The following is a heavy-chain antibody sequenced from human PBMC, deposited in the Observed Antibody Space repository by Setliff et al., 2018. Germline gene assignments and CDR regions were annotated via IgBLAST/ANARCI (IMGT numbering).Heavy chain of an antibody. CDR2: IIPILGIA. Sequence: SVKVSCKASGGTFGSYATSWVRQAPGKGLEWMGGIIPILGIANYAQKFQGRVTMTRDTSTSTVYMDMSSLRVEETALYYCARDGNNWNDLDYWGHGTLVTVSS. V-gene: IGHV1-69*10. D-gene: IGHD1-1*01. J-gene: IGHJ4*01. CDR1: GGTFGSYA. CDR3: ARDGNNWNDLDY.